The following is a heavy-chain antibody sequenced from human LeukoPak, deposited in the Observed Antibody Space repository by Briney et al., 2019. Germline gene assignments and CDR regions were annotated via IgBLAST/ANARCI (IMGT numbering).Heavy chain of an antibody. CDR3: ARGPPAKPGTGYYYGMDV. CDR2: INHSGST. CDR1: GGSFSGYY. V-gene: IGHV4-34*01. J-gene: IGHJ6*02. Sequence: SETLSLTCAVYGGSFSGYYWSWIRQPPGKGLEWIGEINHSGSTNYNPSLKSRVTISVDMSKNQFSLKLSSVSAADTAVYYCARGPPAKPGTGYYYGMDVWGQGTTVTVSS. D-gene: IGHD2-2*01.